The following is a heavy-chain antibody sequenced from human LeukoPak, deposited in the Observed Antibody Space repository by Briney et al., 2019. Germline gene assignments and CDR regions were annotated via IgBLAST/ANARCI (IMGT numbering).Heavy chain of an antibody. Sequence: GGSLRLSCTASGFTFADFTVSWFRQSPGQGLEWVGFIRSNVYGGTTEHAASVEARFTISRDDSNSIAYLQMNSLRAEDTAVYYCARGYSSGLHFDYWGQGTLVTVSS. CDR2: IRSNVYGGTT. J-gene: IGHJ4*02. CDR1: GFTFADFT. D-gene: IGHD6-19*01. V-gene: IGHV3-49*03. CDR3: ARGYSSGLHFDY.